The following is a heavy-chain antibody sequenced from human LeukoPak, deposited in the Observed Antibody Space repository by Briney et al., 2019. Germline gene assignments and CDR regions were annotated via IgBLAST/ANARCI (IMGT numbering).Heavy chain of an antibody. CDR2: ISSSGSTI. D-gene: IGHD6-19*01. V-gene: IGHV3-48*04. CDR1: GFTFSSYW. Sequence: PGGSLRLSCAASGFTFSSYWMSWVRQAPGKGLEWVSYISSSGSTIYYADSVKGRFTISRDNAKNSLYLQMNSLRAEDTAVYYCARGAAVAGGYYYFDYWGQGTLVTVSS. CDR3: ARGAAVAGGYYYFDY. J-gene: IGHJ4*02.